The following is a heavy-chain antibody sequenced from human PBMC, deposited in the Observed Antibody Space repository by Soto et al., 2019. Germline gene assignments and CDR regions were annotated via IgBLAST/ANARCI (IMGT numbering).Heavy chain of an antibody. V-gene: IGHV4-30-4*01. Sequence: QVQLQESGPGLVKPSQTLSLTCTVSGASITSDDYFWGWIRQPPGQGLEWTAFFYYTGSTYYNPSLTRRAPISVDTAKFQCSLRLLSVTAAVSAVYYCARGSMSRGVLSPDVWGPGITVTVSS. J-gene: IGHJ6*02. CDR2: FYYTGST. D-gene: IGHD3-10*01. CDR3: ARGSMSRGVLSPDV. CDR1: GASITSDDYF.